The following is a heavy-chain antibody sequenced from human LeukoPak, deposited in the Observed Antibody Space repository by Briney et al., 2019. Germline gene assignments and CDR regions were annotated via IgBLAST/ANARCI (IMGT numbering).Heavy chain of an antibody. D-gene: IGHD3-22*01. J-gene: IGHJ3*02. Sequence: PGGSLRLSCAASGFTFSSYSMNWVRQAPGKGLEWVSYISSSSSTIYYADSVKGRFTISRDNAKNSLYLQMNSLRAEDTAVYYCARDQAQGMNYDSSGYPLNNAFDIWGQGTMVTVSS. V-gene: IGHV3-48*04. CDR2: ISSSSSTI. CDR1: GFTFSSYS. CDR3: ARDQAQGMNYDSSGYPLNNAFDI.